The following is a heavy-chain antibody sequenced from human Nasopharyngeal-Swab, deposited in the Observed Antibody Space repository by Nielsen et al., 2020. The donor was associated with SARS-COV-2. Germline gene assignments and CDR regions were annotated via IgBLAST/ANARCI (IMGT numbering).Heavy chain of an antibody. D-gene: IGHD2-15*01. CDR3: ARGYCSGGSCYSLSPGSILDY. V-gene: IGHV3-53*01. CDR1: GFTVSSNY. J-gene: IGHJ4*02. Sequence: GESLKISCAASGFTVSSNYMSWVRQAPGKGLEWVSVIYSGGSTYYADSVKGRFTISRDNSKNTLYLQMNSLRAEDTAAYYCARGYCSGGSCYSLSPGSILDYWGQGTLVTVSS. CDR2: IYSGGST.